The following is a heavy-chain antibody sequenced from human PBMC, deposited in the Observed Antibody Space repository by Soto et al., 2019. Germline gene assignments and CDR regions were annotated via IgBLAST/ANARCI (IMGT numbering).Heavy chain of an antibody. D-gene: IGHD3-22*01. CDR3: ARVRITMIVVFDY. Sequence: PSETLSLTCTVSGGSISSGGYYWSWIRQHPGKGLEWIGYIYYSGSTYYNPSLKSRVTISVDTSKNQFSLKLSSVTAADTAVYYCARVRITMIVVFDYWGQGNLVTVSS. V-gene: IGHV4-31*03. CDR2: IYYSGST. J-gene: IGHJ4*02. CDR1: GGSISSGGYY.